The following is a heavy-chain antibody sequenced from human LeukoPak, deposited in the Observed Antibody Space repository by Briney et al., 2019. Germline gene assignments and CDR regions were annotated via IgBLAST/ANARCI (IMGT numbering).Heavy chain of an antibody. V-gene: IGHV3-49*03. CDR2: IRSKAYGGTT. D-gene: IGHD6-13*01. Sequence: GGSLRLSCTASGFTFGDYAMSWFRQAPGKGLEWVGFIRSKAYGGTTEYAASVKGRFTISRDDSKSIAYLQMNSLKTEDTAVYYCTRDRGSSWYGYYGMDVWGQGTTVTASS. J-gene: IGHJ6*02. CDR1: GFTFGDYA. CDR3: TRDRGSSWYGYYGMDV.